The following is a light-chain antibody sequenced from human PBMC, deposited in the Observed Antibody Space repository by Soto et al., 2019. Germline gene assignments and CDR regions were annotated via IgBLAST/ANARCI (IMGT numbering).Light chain of an antibody. Sequence: EIVMTQSPATLSVSPGERATLSCKASQNVGNNLAWYQQKFGQAPRLLIYGASTRATGITVRFSGSGSGTDFTLTISRLQSEDFALYYCQQYNNWPPITFGPGTKVDIK. CDR2: GAS. CDR3: QQYNNWPPIT. J-gene: IGKJ3*01. V-gene: IGKV3-15*01. CDR1: QNVGNN.